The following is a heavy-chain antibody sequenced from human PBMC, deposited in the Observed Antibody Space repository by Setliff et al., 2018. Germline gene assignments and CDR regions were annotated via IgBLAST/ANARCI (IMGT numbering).Heavy chain of an antibody. CDR3: ARATRDSGGWYYEYNWFDP. D-gene: IGHD6-19*01. CDR2: INPHSGGT. J-gene: IGHJ5*02. Sequence: ASVKVSCKASGYPLTAYYIHWVRQAPGQGLEWMGWINPHSGGTNFPQTFQGRVTMTRDTSINTAYMELSTLTSDDTAVYFCARATRDSGGWYYEYNWFDPWGQGTLVTVSS. CDR1: GYPLTAYY. V-gene: IGHV1-2*02.